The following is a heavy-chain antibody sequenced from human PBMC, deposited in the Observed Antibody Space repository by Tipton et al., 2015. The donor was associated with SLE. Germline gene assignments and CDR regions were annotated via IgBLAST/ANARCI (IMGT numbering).Heavy chain of an antibody. J-gene: IGHJ4*02. CDR2: IYYSGST. CDR3: ARGTITMVQGALFDY. D-gene: IGHD3-10*01. Sequence: TLSLTCTVSGGSISSGGYYRSWIRQHPGKGLEWIGYIYYSGSTYYNPSLKSRVTISVDTSKNQFSLKLSSVTAADTAVYYCARGTITMVQGALFDYWGQGTLVTVSS. V-gene: IGHV4-31*03. CDR1: GGSISSGGYY.